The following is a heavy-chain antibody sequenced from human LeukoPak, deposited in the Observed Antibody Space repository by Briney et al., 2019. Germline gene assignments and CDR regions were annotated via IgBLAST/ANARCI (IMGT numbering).Heavy chain of an antibody. CDR2: MNPNNGNT. CDR3: ARALAGTAELDV. V-gene: IGHV1-8*01. D-gene: IGHD1-1*01. CDR1: GYTFTSYD. Sequence: ASVKVSCKASGYTFTSYDIHWVRQATGQGLEWMGRMNPNNGNTGDAQKFQGRVTMTRDPSISTAYMELSSLRSKDTGVYFCARALAGTAELDVWGKGTTVTVSS. J-gene: IGHJ6*04.